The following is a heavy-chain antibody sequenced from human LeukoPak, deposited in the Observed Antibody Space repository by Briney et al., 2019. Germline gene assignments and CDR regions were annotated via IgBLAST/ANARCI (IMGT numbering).Heavy chain of an antibody. D-gene: IGHD6-19*01. CDR2: ITYDGAFDGGKT. J-gene: IGHJ5*02. CDR3: AKDVIAVAPRGGWFDP. CDR1: GLSLSNYP. V-gene: IGHV3-30*07. Sequence: GGSLRLSCEASGLSLSNYPMHWVRQAPGKGLEWITLITYDGAFDGGKTYYADSVKGRFTVSRDKSKNTLYLQMNSLRAEDTAVYYCAKDVIAVAPRGGWFDPWGQGTLVTVSS.